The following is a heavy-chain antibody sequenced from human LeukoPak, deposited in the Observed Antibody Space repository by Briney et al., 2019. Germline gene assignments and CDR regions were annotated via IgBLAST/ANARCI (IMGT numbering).Heavy chain of an antibody. CDR2: ISPYNGNT. CDR3: ARVDYYESSGYVAH. V-gene: IGHV1-18*01. J-gene: IGHJ4*02. CDR1: GYTFTIYG. Sequence: SVKVSCKASGYTFTIYGIIWVRQAPGQGLEWMGWISPYNGNTDYAQKLQGRVTMTTDTSTSTVSMELRGLRSDDTAVYYCARVDYYESSGYVAHWGQGTLLTVSS. D-gene: IGHD3-22*01.